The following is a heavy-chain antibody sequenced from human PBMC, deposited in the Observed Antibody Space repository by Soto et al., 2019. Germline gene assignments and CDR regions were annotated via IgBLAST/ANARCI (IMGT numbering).Heavy chain of an antibody. D-gene: IGHD6-6*01. J-gene: IGHJ4*02. CDR2: ISYDGSNK. CDR3: ARDSTPQYSSSSLDY. CDR1: GFTFSSYA. V-gene: IGHV3-30-3*01. Sequence: QVQLVESGGGVVQPGRSLRLSCAASGFTFSSYAMHWVRQAPGKGLEWVAVISYDGSNKYYADSVKGRFTISRDNSKNPLYLQVNSLRAEDTAVYYCARDSTPQYSSSSLDYWGQGTLVTVSS.